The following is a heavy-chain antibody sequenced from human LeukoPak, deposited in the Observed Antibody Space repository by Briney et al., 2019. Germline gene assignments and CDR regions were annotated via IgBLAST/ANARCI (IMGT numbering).Heavy chain of an antibody. J-gene: IGHJ4*02. CDR3: ARLEMATISFDY. Sequence: SETLSLTCTVSGGSISSTSYYWSWIRQPAGKGLEWIGRIYTSGSTNYNPPLKSRVTISVDTFKNQFSLKLSSVTAADTAVYHCARLEMATISFDYWGQGTLVTVSS. CDR1: GGSISSTSYY. CDR2: IYTSGST. D-gene: IGHD5-24*01. V-gene: IGHV4-61*02.